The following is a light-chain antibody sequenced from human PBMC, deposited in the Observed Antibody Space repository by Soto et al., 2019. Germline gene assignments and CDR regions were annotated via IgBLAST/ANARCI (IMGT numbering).Light chain of an antibody. CDR1: QSVASN. V-gene: IGKV3-15*01. CDR2: GAS. CDR3: QHYNSWPNT. Sequence: EIVMTQSPATLSVSPGESVTLSCRASQSVASNLAWYQQRPGQAPSLLSYGASTRAPGIPARFSGSGSGTDFPLTISSLLSEDFAVYHCQHYNSWPNTFGQGTRVEIK. J-gene: IGKJ5*01.